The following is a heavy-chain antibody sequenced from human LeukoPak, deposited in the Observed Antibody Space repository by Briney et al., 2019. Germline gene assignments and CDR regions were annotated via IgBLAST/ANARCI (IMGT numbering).Heavy chain of an antibody. D-gene: IGHD6-19*01. J-gene: IGHJ4*02. CDR1: GYTFTSYG. Sequence: ASVKVSCKASGYTFTSYGISWVRQAPGQGLEWMGWISGYNGNTNYAQKFQGRVTITADESTSTAYMELSSLRSEDTAVYYCAGGWYFAGIDYWGQGTLVTVSS. V-gene: IGHV1-18*01. CDR3: AGGWYFAGIDY. CDR2: ISGYNGNT.